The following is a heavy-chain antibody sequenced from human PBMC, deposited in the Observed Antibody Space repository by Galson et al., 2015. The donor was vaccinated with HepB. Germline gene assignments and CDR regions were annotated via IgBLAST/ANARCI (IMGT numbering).Heavy chain of an antibody. CDR3: ARDPAPVGSSSSHPWVYYYYYYMDV. Sequence: SVKVSCKASGYTFTSYYMHWVRQAPGQGLEWMGIINPGGGSTSYAQKFQGRVTMTRDTSTSTVYMELSSLRSEDTAVYYCARDPAPVGSSSSHPWVYYYYYYMDVWGKGTTVTVSS. CDR2: INPGGGST. V-gene: IGHV1-46*01. J-gene: IGHJ6*03. D-gene: IGHD6-6*01. CDR1: GYTFTSYY.